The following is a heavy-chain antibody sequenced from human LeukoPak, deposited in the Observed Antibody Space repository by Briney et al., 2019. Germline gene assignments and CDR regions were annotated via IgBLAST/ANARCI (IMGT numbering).Heavy chain of an antibody. CDR3: ARGAARYYYYGMDV. V-gene: IGHV3-53*04. J-gene: IGHJ6*02. D-gene: IGHD6-6*01. CDR1: GITLSNYG. Sequence: GGSLRLSCEVSGITLSNYGMSWVRQAPGKGLEWVSVIYSGGSTYYADSVKGRFTISRHNSKNTLYLQMNSLRAEDTAVYYCARGAARYYYYGMDVWGQGTTVTVSS. CDR2: IYSGGST.